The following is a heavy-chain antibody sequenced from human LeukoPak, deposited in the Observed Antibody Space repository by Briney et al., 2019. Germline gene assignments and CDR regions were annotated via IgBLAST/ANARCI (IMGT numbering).Heavy chain of an antibody. CDR1: GFTFDDYA. V-gene: IGHV3-9*01. J-gene: IGHJ5*02. Sequence: PGGSLRLSCAASGFTFDDYAMHWVRQGPGKGLEWVSGISWNSGSIGYAYSVKGRFTISRDNFKNTLSLQMNGPAAEDTALYYCVNAGLDPWGQGTLVTVSS. CDR2: ISWNSGSI. CDR3: VNAGLDP.